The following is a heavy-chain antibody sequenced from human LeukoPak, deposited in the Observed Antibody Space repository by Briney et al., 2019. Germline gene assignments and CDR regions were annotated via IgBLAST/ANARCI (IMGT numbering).Heavy chain of an antibody. CDR3: ARSRAVAGRYYFDY. Sequence: SETLSLTCTVSGGSISSYYWSWIRQPPGKGLEWIGYIYYSGSTNYNPSLKSRVTISVDTSKNQVSLKLSSVTAADTAVYYCARSRAVAGRYYFDYWGQGTLVTVSS. CDR1: GGSISSYY. J-gene: IGHJ4*02. CDR2: IYYSGST. V-gene: IGHV4-59*01. D-gene: IGHD6-13*01.